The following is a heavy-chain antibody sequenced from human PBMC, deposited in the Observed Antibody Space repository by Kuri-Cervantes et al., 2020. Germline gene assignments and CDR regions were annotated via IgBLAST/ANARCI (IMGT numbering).Heavy chain of an antibody. Sequence: ASVKVSCKASGYTFTSYDINWVRQATGQGLEWKGWMNPNSGNTGYAQKFQGRVTMTRNTSISTAYMELSSLRSEDTAVYYCARARLVGYYYYYGMDVWGQGNTVNGAS. J-gene: IGHJ6*01. D-gene: IGHD1-26*01. CDR1: GYTFTSYD. V-gene: IGHV1-8*01. CDR3: ARARLVGYYYYYGMDV. CDR2: MNPNSGNT.